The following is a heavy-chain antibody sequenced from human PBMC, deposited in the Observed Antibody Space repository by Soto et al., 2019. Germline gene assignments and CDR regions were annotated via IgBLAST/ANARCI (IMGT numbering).Heavy chain of an antibody. Sequence: EVQVVESGGDLDQPGGSLRLSCVASGFTCSDHYMDWVRQAPGKGLEWLGRPRKKGNSFITEYAASVKGRFIISRDDSKNSMYLQMNSLKTEDTAMYFCCRANSGNDSGLDYWGQGTLVTVSS. CDR1: GFTCSDHY. V-gene: IGHV3-72*01. D-gene: IGHD5-12*01. J-gene: IGHJ4*02. CDR2: PRKKGNSFIT. CDR3: CRANSGNDSGLDY.